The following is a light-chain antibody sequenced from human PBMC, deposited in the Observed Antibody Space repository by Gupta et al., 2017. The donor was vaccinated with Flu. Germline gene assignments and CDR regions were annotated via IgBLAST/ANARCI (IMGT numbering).Light chain of an antibody. Sequence: ITSRCTGRSGVFGGYNYFSWYNQNTGTAPKLIIFEVSNRHSGVSDRFSGSTSGNTASLTITGLQAEDEADYYCSSYTNTNNMVVFGGGTKLTVL. CDR1: SGVFGGYNY. V-gene: IGLV2-14*01. J-gene: IGLJ2*01. CDR2: EVS. CDR3: SSYTNTNNMVV.